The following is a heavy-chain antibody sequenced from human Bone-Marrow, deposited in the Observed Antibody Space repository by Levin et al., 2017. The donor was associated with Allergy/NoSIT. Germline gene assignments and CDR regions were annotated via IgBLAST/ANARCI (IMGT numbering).Heavy chain of an antibody. J-gene: IGHJ1*01. CDR1: GFSLSSYS. CDR2: ISSSSSYI. CDR3: ARERSADGTNGPTDVGLQH. D-gene: IGHD6-13*01. Sequence: GGSLRLSCAASGFSLSSYSMNWVRQAPGKGLEWVSSISSSSSYIHYADSVKGRFTISRDNAKNSLYLQMNSVRAEDTAVYYCARERSADGTNGPTDVGLQHWGPGTLVTVSS. V-gene: IGHV3-21*01.